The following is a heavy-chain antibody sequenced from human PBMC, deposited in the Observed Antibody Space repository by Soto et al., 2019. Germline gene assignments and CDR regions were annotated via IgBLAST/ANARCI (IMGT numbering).Heavy chain of an antibody. V-gene: IGHV3-30-3*01. J-gene: IGHJ4*02. CDR3: ARGAITMFGVGSFDY. Sequence: QVQLVESGGGVVQPGRSLRLSCAASGFTFSSYAMHWVRQAPGKGLEWVAVISNDGSNKYYADSVKGRFTISRDNSKNTLYLQMNSLRAEDTAVYYCARGAITMFGVGSFDYWGQGTLVTVSS. D-gene: IGHD3-3*01. CDR2: ISNDGSNK. CDR1: GFTFSSYA.